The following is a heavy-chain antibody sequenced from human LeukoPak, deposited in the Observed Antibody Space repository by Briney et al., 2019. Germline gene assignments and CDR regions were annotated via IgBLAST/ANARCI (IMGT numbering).Heavy chain of an antibody. J-gene: IGHJ4*02. CDR3: ARDAPDDSSGYYFDY. CDR2: INPNSGGT. V-gene: IGHV1-2*02. Sequence: ASVTVSCKASGYTFTSYYMHWVRQAPGQGLEWMGWINPNSGGTNYAQKFQGRVTMTRDTSTSTVYMELSSLRSEDTAVYYCARDAPDDSSGYYFDYWGQGTLVTVSS. CDR1: GYTFTSYY. D-gene: IGHD3-22*01.